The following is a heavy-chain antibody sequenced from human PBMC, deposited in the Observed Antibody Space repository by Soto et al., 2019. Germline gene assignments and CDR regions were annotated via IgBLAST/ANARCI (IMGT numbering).Heavy chain of an antibody. Sequence: GGSLRLSCAASGFTFSSYSMNWVRQAPGKGLEWVSSISSSSSYIYYADSVKGRFTISRDNAKNSLYLQMNSLRAEDTAVYYCARDGSPMGWTGTTPYGMDVWGQGTTVTVSS. CDR2: ISSSSSYI. V-gene: IGHV3-21*01. CDR1: GFTFSSYS. J-gene: IGHJ6*02. D-gene: IGHD1-7*01. CDR3: ARDGSPMGWTGTTPYGMDV.